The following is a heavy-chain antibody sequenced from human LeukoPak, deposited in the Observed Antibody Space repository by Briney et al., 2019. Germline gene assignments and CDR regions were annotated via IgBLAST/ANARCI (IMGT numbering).Heavy chain of an antibody. D-gene: IGHD3-10*01. V-gene: IGHV4-39*07. CDR2: IYYSGNS. CDR1: GGSISSSSYY. CDR3: ARDGKTSFGELFDIPTWLDP. Sequence: PSETLSLTCTVSGGSISSSSYYWGWMPQPPGKGREWIGSIYYSGNSYHNPSRRSRVTIAVDTSKNQFSLKLRSVTAAATGVYYCARDGKTSFGELFDIPTWLDPWGQGTLVTVSP. J-gene: IGHJ5*02.